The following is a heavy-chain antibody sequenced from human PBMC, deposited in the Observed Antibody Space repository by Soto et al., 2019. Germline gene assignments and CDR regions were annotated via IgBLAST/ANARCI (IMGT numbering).Heavy chain of an antibody. CDR2: ISAYNGNT. V-gene: IGHV1-18*01. CDR1: GYTXTSYG. J-gene: IGHJ4*02. CDR3: ARDSPPVDY. Sequence: QVQLVQXGAEVKXPGXSVKVSRKASGYTXTSYGISWVRQXXGQGLEWMGWISAYNGNTNYAQKLQGRVTMTTDTSTSTAYMELRSLRSDDTAVYYCARDSPPVDYWGQGTLVTVSS.